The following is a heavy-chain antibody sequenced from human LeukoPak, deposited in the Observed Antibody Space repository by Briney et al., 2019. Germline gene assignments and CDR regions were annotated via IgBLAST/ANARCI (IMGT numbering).Heavy chain of an antibody. J-gene: IGHJ4*02. CDR2: IYPGDSDT. D-gene: IGHD3-10*01. CDR3: ARLLSYYYGSGSYFEY. CDR1: GYSFTSYW. Sequence: GGSLQISCKGSGYSFTSYWIAWVRPLPEKGLEWMGIIYPGDSDTRYSPSFQGQVTISADKSTAYLQWSSLKASDTAMYYCARLLSYYYGSGSYFEYWGQGTLVTVSS. V-gene: IGHV5-51*01.